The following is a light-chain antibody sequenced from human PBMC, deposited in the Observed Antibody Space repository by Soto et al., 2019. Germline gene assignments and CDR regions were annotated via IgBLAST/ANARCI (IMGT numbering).Light chain of an antibody. J-gene: IGLJ2*01. CDR2: DVS. CDR3: SSYTSSSTVV. CDR1: SSDVGGYNY. Sequence: QSVLTQPASVSGSPGQSITISCTGTSSDVGGYNYVSWYQQHPGKAPKLMIYDVSTRPSGVSNRFSGSKSGNTASLTISGLQAEDEADYYCSSYTSSSTVVFGGGTKLTV. V-gene: IGLV2-14*01.